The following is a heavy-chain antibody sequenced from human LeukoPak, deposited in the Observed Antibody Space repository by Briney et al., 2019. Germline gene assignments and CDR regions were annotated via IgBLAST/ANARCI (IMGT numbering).Heavy chain of an antibody. CDR1: GGSIRSYY. CDR2: IYYSGSI. V-gene: IGHV4-59*08. Sequence: PSETLSLTCTVSGGSIRSYYWSCIRQPPGKGLEWIGYIYYSGSINYNPSLKSRVTISVDTSKNQLSLKVSSVTAADTAVYYCARHTKLGGDFDYWGQGTLVTVSS. J-gene: IGHJ4*02. CDR3: ARHTKLGGDFDY. D-gene: IGHD3-3*01.